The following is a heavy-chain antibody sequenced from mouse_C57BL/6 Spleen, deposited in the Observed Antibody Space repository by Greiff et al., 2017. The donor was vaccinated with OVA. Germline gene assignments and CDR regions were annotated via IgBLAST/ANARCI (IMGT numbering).Heavy chain of an antibody. CDR1: GYSFTGYF. CDR2: INPYNGDT. V-gene: IGHV1-20*01. CDR3: ARRLVDGYYSYYAMDY. D-gene: IGHD2-3*01. J-gene: IGHJ4*01. Sequence: VQLKESGPELVKPGDSVKISCKASGYSFTGYFMNWVMQSHGKSLEWIGRINPYNGDTFYNQKFKGKATLTVDKSSSTAHMELRSLTSEDSAVYYCARRLVDGYYSYYAMDYWGQGTSVTVSS.